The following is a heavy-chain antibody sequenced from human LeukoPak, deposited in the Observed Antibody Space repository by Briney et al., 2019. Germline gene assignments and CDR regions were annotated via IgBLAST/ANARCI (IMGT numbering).Heavy chain of an antibody. CDR3: ARDYYDSSGYSSPIDY. D-gene: IGHD3-22*01. CDR1: EFTFSTYA. J-gene: IGHJ4*02. Sequence: GGSLRLSCAASEFTFSTYAMSWVRQAPGKGLEWVSIIHSGGTTYYADSVKGRFTISRDNAKNSLYLQMNSLRAEDSAVYYCARDYYDSSGYSSPIDYWGQGTLVTVSS. V-gene: IGHV3-66*01. CDR2: IHSGGTT.